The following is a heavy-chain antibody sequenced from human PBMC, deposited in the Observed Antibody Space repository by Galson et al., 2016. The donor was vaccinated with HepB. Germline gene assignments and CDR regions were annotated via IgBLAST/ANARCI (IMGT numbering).Heavy chain of an antibody. J-gene: IGHJ5*02. CDR1: GFTFSNYA. Sequence: SLRLSCAASGFTFSNYAMNWVRQAPGKGLEWVSDISDSGAGTFYAGSVKGRFTISRDNSKNTVYLQMNSLRAEDTAVYYCARAGGPSALWSWLDAWGQGTLLTVSS. CDR3: ARAGGPSALWSWLDA. V-gene: IGHV3-23*01. CDR2: ISDSGAGT. D-gene: IGHD3-16*01.